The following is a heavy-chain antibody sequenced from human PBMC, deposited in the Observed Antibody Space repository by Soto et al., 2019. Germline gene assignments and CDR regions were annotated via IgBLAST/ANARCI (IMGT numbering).Heavy chain of an antibody. CDR1: GYTFTGYY. V-gene: IGHV1-2*04. CDR2: INPNSGGT. CDR3: ARGWRSVAGASYYFDY. Sequence: QVQLVQSGAEVKKPGASVKVSCKASGYTFTGYYMHWVRQAPGQGLEWMGWINPNSGGTNYAQKFQGWVTMTRDTSISTAYMELSRLRSDDTAVYYCARGWRSVAGASYYFDYWGQGTLVTVSS. J-gene: IGHJ4*02. D-gene: IGHD6-19*01.